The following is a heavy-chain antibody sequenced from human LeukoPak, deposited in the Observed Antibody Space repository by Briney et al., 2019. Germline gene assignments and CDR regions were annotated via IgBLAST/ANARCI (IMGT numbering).Heavy chain of an antibody. J-gene: IGHJ4*02. D-gene: IGHD3-10*01. V-gene: IGHV4-39*07. CDR2: IYYTGST. CDR3: ARDPGYYGSGSRGAFDY. Sequence: PSETLSLTCTVSGGSISTSSYSWGWIRQPPGKGLEWIGTIYYTGSTNYNPSLKSRVTISVDTSKNQFSLKLSSVTAADTAVYYCARDPGYYGSGSRGAFDYWGQGTLVTVLS. CDR1: GGSISTSSYS.